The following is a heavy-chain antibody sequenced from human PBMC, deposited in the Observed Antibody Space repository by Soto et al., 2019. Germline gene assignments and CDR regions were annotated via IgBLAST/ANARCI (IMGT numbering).Heavy chain of an antibody. V-gene: IGHV3-48*03. D-gene: IGHD3-22*01. CDR1: GFPFSRYE. CDR2: ISSSGGTK. Sequence: GGSLRLSCAASGFPFSRYEMHWVRQAPGKGLEWVSYISSSGGTKYSADSVKGRFTISRDNAKNSLYLQMDSLRAEDTAVYYCTRDLYDSSGYCPFDYWGQGALVTVSS. J-gene: IGHJ4*02. CDR3: TRDLYDSSGYCPFDY.